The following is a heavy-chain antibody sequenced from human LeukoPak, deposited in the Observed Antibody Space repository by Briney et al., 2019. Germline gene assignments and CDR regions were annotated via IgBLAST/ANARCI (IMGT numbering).Heavy chain of an antibody. Sequence: ASVKVSCKASCYTFTSYGISWVRQAPGQGLEWMGWISAYNGNTNYAQKLQGRVTMTTDTSTSTAYMELRSLRSDDTAVYYCARDTLSSGLSQNYYYYGMDVCRQGTTVTVSS. V-gene: IGHV1-18*01. CDR2: ISAYNGNT. CDR3: ARDTLSSGLSQNYYYYGMDV. CDR1: CYTFTSYG. J-gene: IGHJ6*02. D-gene: IGHD6-19*01.